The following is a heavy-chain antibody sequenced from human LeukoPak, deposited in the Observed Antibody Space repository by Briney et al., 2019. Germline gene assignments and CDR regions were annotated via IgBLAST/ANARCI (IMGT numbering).Heavy chain of an antibody. CDR1: GGSISSYH. CDR3: ARLRVSGSYLYYFDN. CDR2: ILTSGST. Sequence: SETLSLACTVSGGSISSYHWSWVRQPPRKGLEYIGYILTSGSTNYNPSLKSRVSISEDTSKNQFPLKLSSVTAADTAVYFCARLRVSGSYLYYFDNWGQGTLVTVSS. J-gene: IGHJ4*02. D-gene: IGHD1-26*01. V-gene: IGHV4-4*09.